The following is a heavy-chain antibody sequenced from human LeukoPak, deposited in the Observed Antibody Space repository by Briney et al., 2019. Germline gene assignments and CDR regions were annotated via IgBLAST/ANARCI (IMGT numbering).Heavy chain of an antibody. J-gene: IGHJ4*02. CDR2: ISAYNGNT. V-gene: IGHV1-18*01. CDR3: ARVAANYYDSSALRGGDY. D-gene: IGHD3-22*01. CDR1: GYTFTSYG. Sequence: GASVKVSCKASGYTFTSYGISWVRQAPGQGLEWMGWISAYNGNTNYAQKLQGRVTMTTDTSTSTAYMELRSLRSDDTAVYYCARVAANYYDSSALRGGDYWGQGTLVTVSS.